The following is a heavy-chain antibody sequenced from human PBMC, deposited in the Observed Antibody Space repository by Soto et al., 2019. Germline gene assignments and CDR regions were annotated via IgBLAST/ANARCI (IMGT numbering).Heavy chain of an antibody. V-gene: IGHV4-59*11. Sequence: SETLSLTCSVSGGSMSFHYWMWIRQPPGRGLEWIGYIYDTGSTNYNPSLKSRVTMSVDTSKSQFSLNLISVTAADTAVYYCSRGRGGHFDYWGQGVLVTVSS. D-gene: IGHD3-10*01. CDR3: SRGRGGHFDY. CDR2: IYDTGST. J-gene: IGHJ4*02. CDR1: GGSMSFHY.